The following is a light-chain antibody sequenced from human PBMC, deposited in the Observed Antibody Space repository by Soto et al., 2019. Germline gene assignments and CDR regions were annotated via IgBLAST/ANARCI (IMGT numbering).Light chain of an antibody. Sequence: EILLTQSPATLPVSPGERSTLSCISSQSVGSNLAWFQQKPGQAPRLLIYGSSTRATGVPARFSGSGSGADFTLTISNLQSEDFAVYYCQQYTNWPPITFGQGTRLEI. CDR1: QSVGSN. J-gene: IGKJ5*01. V-gene: IGKV3-15*01. CDR3: QQYTNWPPIT. CDR2: GSS.